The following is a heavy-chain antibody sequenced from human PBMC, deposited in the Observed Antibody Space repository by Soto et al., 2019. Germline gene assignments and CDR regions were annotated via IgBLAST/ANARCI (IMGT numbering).Heavy chain of an antibody. V-gene: IGHV3-23*01. CDR3: XXXXXXXXXXXXXFDI. CDR2: SSGSAGRT. Sequence: EVQLLESGGGLVQPGGSLRLSCAASGFIFTSCAVNWVRQAPGKGLEWXSSSSGSAGRTYYADSVKGRWTISRDISKSXXXXXXXXXXXXXXXXXXXXXXXXXXXXXXXXFDIWGQGTMVTVSS. CDR1: GFIFTSCA. J-gene: IGHJ3*02.